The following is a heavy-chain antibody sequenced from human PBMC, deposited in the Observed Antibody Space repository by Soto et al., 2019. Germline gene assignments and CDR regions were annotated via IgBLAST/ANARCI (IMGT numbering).Heavy chain of an antibody. J-gene: IGHJ4*02. V-gene: IGHV3-64*01. D-gene: IGHD5-12*01. Sequence: EVQLVESGGGLVQPGGSLRLSCAASGFTFSSYAMHWVRQAPGKGLEYVSAISSNGGSTYYANSVKGRFTISRDNSKNTLYLQMCGLRAEDMAVYYCARDMGGYSGYVLDYWGQGTLVTVSS. CDR1: GFTFSSYA. CDR3: ARDMGGYSGYVLDY. CDR2: ISSNGGST.